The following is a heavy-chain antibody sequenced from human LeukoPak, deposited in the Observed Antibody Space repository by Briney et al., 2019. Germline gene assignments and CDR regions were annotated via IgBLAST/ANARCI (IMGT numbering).Heavy chain of an antibody. CDR2: IKLDGSEK. V-gene: IGHV3-7*03. D-gene: IGHD3-3*01. CDR1: GFIFGKYW. CDR3: ARDQYDTWSRRGNFDS. J-gene: IGHJ4*02. Sequence: GGSLRLSCAASGFIFGKYWMSWVRQAPGKGLEWVANIKLDGSEKNYVDSVKGRFTISRDNTKNSLYLQMNSLRAEDTAAFYCARDQYDTWSRRGNFDSWGQGTLVIVSS.